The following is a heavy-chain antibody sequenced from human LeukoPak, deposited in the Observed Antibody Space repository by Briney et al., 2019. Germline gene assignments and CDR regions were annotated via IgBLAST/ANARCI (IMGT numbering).Heavy chain of an antibody. CDR3: ARDPVHIWQVGTNRNFYNDMDV. Sequence: PGGALRLFCAASGFSFSNYAMNWVRQTPGEGLEGVSSISGRGVSTYCADSVQGRFTIARDNSKNTLALQMSSVRAEDTALYCCARDPVHIWQVGTNRNFYNDMDVWGQGATVTVSS. CDR1: GFSFSNYA. J-gene: IGHJ6*02. D-gene: IGHD1-14*01. CDR2: ISGRGVST. V-gene: IGHV3-23*01.